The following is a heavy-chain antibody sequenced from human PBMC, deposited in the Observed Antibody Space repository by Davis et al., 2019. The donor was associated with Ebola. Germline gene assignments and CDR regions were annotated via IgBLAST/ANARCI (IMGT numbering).Heavy chain of an antibody. CDR1: GYTFTKYD. CDR3: ARRGYSGYAGGGYYYYYGMDV. J-gene: IGHJ6*02. CDR2: ISAYNGNT. V-gene: IGHV1-18*01. Sequence: ASVKVSCKASGYTFTKYDIAWVRQAPGQGLEWMGWISAYNGNTNYAQKLQGRVTMTTDTSTSTAYMELRSLRSDDTAVYYCARRGYSGYAGGGYYYYYGMDVWGQGTTVTVSS. D-gene: IGHD5-12*01.